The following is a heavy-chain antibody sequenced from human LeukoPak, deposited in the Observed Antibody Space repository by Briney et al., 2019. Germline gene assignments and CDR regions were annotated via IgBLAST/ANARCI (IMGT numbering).Heavy chain of an antibody. D-gene: IGHD3-10*01. CDR3: ARDRSGWLPLSFGEFVDAFDI. V-gene: IGHV1-69*04. CDR2: IIPNLGIT. Sequence: SVKLSCKASGGTFSSYTISWVRQAPGQGHEWMGRIIPNLGITNYAQKLQGRVTITGENTTSTAYMKLSTLRSVDTAVYYCARDRSGWLPLSFGEFVDAFDIWGQGTMVTVSS. CDR1: GGTFSSYT. J-gene: IGHJ3*02.